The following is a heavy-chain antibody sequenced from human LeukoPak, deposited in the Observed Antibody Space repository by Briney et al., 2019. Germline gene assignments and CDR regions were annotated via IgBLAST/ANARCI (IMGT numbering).Heavy chain of an antibody. Sequence: ASETLSLTCTVSGGSISSSSYYWGWIRQPPGKGLEWIGSIYYSGSTYYNPSLKSRVTISVDTSKNQFSLKLSSVTAADTAVYYCARLPADFWSGGDYYYYGMDVWGQGTTVTVSS. V-gene: IGHV4-39*01. CDR1: GGSISSSSYY. CDR2: IYYSGST. J-gene: IGHJ6*02. CDR3: ARLPADFWSGGDYYYYGMDV. D-gene: IGHD3-3*01.